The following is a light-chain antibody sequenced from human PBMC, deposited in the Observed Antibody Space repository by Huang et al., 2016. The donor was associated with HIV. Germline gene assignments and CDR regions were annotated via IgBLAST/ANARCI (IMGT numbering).Light chain of an antibody. J-gene: IGKJ4*01. Sequence: EIVLTQSPGTLSLSPGERAALSCRASQSVNADYLAWYQQKPGQSPRLLIYGTSSRATGIPDRFSGSGSGTDFTLTISRLEPEDFVVYYCQQYGSSPLTFGGGTKVEI. CDR1: QSVNADY. CDR3: QQYGSSPLT. CDR2: GTS. V-gene: IGKV3-20*01.